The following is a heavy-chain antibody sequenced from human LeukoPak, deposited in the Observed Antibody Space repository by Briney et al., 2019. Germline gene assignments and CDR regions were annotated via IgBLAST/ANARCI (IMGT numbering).Heavy chain of an antibody. D-gene: IGHD5-18*01. CDR2: IRFDGSNK. CDR1: GFTFSNYG. Sequence: GGSLRLSCAASGFTFSNYGVHWVRQAPGKGLEWVSFIRFDGSNKYYADSVKGRFTISRDNSENTLYLQMNSLRAEDTALYYCAKATGYLLWGQGTLVTVSS. CDR3: AKATGYLL. V-gene: IGHV3-30*02. J-gene: IGHJ4*02.